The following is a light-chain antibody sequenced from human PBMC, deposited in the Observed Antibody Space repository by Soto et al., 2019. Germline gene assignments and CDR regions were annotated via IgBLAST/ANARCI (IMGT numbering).Light chain of an antibody. Sequence: DIHMTQSPSTLSASVGDSVAITCRASQTLTGWLAWYQQKPGKAPKLPISKASNLESGVPSRFSGSRSGTDFTLTISSLQPDDFATYFSQQYTTHPLTFGGGTKVEI. CDR1: QTLTGW. CDR3: QQYTTHPLT. V-gene: IGKV1-5*03. CDR2: KAS. J-gene: IGKJ4*01.